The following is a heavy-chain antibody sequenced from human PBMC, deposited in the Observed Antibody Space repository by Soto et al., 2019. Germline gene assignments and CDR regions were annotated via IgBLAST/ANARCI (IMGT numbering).Heavy chain of an antibody. J-gene: IGHJ5*02. CDR1: GYMFSTYD. CDR2: LNPNSGNT. V-gene: IGHV1-8*01. D-gene: IGHD1-20*01. CDR3: ARDHRYNWNDEGWFDP. Sequence: QVQLVQSGAEVKKPGASVKVSCKASGYMFSTYDINWVRQAPAQGLEWMGWLNPNSGNTGYAQKFQGRVTMTRNTSINTAYMELSSLGSDDTAVYYCARDHRYNWNDEGWFDPWGQGTLVTVSS.